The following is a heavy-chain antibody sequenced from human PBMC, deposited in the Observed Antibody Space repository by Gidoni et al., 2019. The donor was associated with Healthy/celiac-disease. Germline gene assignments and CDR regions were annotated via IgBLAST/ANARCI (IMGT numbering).Heavy chain of an antibody. V-gene: IGHV3-23*01. CDR2: ISGSGGST. D-gene: IGHD2-2*01. Sequence: EVQLLEAGGGLVQPGGSLRLSCAAAGFTCRSYAMSWVRQAPGKGLGWVSAISGSGGSTYSADSVKGRFTISRDNSKNTLYLQMNSLRAEDTAVYYCAKALPTYQLLCYFDYWGQGTLVTVSS. CDR3: AKALPTYQLLCYFDY. J-gene: IGHJ4*02. CDR1: GFTCRSYA.